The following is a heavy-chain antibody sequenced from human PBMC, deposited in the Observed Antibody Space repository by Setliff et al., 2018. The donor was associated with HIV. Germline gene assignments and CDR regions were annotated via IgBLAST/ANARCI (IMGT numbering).Heavy chain of an antibody. V-gene: IGHV4-38-2*02. CDR2: IYQSGNT. J-gene: IGHJ4*02. CDR1: GYSISSGFY. CDR3: AREDSSYHYFDY. D-gene: IGHD6-6*01. Sequence: SLTCAVSGYSISSGFYWSWMRQPPGKGLEWIGSIYQSGNTNYNPSLESRLTISVDTSKNQFSLKLTSVTAADTAVYYCAREDSSYHYFDYWGQGMLVTVSS.